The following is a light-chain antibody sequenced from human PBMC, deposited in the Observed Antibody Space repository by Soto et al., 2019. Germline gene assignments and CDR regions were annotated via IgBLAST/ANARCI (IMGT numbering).Light chain of an antibody. Sequence: QSVLTQPPSVSAAPGQTVTISCSGSSSNIGNNYVSWYQQLPGTAPKLLLYDNNKRPSGIPDRFSGSKSGTSATLGITGLQTGDEADYYCGTWDSSLSAVGLGGGTKRTVL. J-gene: IGLJ2*01. CDR3: GTWDSSLSAVG. CDR2: DNN. CDR1: SSNIGNNY. V-gene: IGLV1-51*01.